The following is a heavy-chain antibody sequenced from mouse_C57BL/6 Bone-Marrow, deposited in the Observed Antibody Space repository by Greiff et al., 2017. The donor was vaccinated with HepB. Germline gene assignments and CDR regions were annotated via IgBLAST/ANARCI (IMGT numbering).Heavy chain of an antibody. CDR3: AKLRYPARDYFDY. J-gene: IGHJ2*01. CDR2: ISDGGSYT. D-gene: IGHD3-1*01. Sequence: EVKLVESGGGLVKPGGSLKLSCAASGFTFSSYAMSWVRQTPEKRLEWVATISDGGSYTYYPDNVKGRFTISRDNAKNNLYLQMSHLKSEDTAMYYCAKLRYPARDYFDYWGQGTTLTVSS. V-gene: IGHV5-4*03. CDR1: GFTFSSYA.